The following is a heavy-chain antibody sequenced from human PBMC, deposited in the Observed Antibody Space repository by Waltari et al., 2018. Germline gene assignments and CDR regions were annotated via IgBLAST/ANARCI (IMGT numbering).Heavy chain of an antibody. V-gene: IGHV3-7*01. Sequence: EVQLVESGGGLVQPRGSLRLSWAASGVTLSSSWMSWVRQVPGKGLEWVANIKQDGSEKYYVDSVKGRFTISRDNAKNSLYLQMNSLRAEDTAVYYCARRDYDYIWGSYPFDYWGQGTLVTVSS. CDR2: IKQDGSEK. J-gene: IGHJ4*02. D-gene: IGHD3-16*02. CDR1: GVTLSSSW. CDR3: ARRDYDYIWGSYPFDY.